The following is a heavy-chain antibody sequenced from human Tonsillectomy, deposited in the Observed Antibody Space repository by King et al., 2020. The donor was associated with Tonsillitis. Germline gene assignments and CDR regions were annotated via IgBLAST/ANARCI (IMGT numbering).Heavy chain of an antibody. J-gene: IGHJ4*02. V-gene: IGHV3-33*05. Sequence: VQLVESGGGLVRPGSSLRLSCAASGFTFSNFGMHWVRQAPGKGLEWVATIPFDRSEKYYADSVAGRFTVSRDNFRNTLYLQMHDLRADDTAVYYCARARKSEDLDYWGQGTLVTVSS. CDR3: ARARKSEDLDY. D-gene: IGHD1-14*01. CDR1: GFTFSNFG. CDR2: IPFDRSEK.